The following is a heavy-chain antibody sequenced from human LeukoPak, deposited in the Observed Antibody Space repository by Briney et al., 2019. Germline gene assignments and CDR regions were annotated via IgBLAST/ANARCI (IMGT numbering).Heavy chain of an antibody. D-gene: IGHD3-16*01. CDR2: IHSDGSST. J-gene: IGHJ4*02. Sequence: GGSLRLSCAASGFTFSSTWMHWFRQAPGRGPAWVSRIHSDGSSTIYADSVKGRFTISRDNARNTLYLQMNSLRAEDTAVYYCVRDRYYVPDYWGQGTLVTVSS. CDR1: GFTFSSTW. CDR3: VRDRYYVPDY. V-gene: IGHV3-74*01.